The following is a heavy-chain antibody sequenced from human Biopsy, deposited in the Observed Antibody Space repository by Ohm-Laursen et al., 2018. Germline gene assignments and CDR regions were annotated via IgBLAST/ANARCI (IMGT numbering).Heavy chain of an antibody. D-gene: IGHD6-19*01. CDR2: INGDGTNT. J-gene: IGHJ4*02. CDR3: ARDNWLEY. Sequence: SLRLSCAASGFTFSDYWMNWVRQAPGRGLVWVSRINGDGTNTNYADSVKGRFTISRDNAKNTLYLQMNSLRAEDTAVYYCARDNWLEYWGQGILVTVSS. V-gene: IGHV3-74*01. CDR1: GFTFSDYW.